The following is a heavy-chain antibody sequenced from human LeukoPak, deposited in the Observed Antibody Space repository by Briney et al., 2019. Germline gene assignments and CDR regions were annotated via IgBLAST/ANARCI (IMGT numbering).Heavy chain of an antibody. CDR2: IKEDGSEK. CDR1: GFTFSAHW. Sequence: GGSLRLSCAASGFTFSAHWMSWVRQAPGKGLEWVANIKEDGSEKNYVDSVKGRFTISRDNAKNSLYLQMNSLRAEDTAVYYCAESWGYWGQGTLVTVSS. D-gene: IGHD3-16*01. V-gene: IGHV3-7*01. J-gene: IGHJ4*02. CDR3: AESWGY.